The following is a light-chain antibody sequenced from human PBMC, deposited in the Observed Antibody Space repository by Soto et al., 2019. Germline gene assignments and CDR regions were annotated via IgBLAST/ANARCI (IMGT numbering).Light chain of an antibody. Sequence: EIVLTQSPGTLSLSPGERVTLSCRASQSVSSSYLAWYQQKPGQAPRLLIYGASSRATGIPDRFSGSGSGTDFTLTISRLEPEDFAVYYCQQYGSPSLTFGGGTRWIS. V-gene: IGKV3-20*01. CDR3: QQYGSPSLT. CDR2: GAS. J-gene: IGKJ4*01. CDR1: QSVSSSY.